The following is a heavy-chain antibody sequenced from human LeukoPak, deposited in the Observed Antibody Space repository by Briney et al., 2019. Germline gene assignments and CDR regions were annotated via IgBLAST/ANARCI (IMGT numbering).Heavy chain of an antibody. D-gene: IGHD6-25*01. CDR2: TYYRSKWYN. CDR3: AREGAAAPGFDY. J-gene: IGHJ4*02. CDR1: GDSVPTNSAA. V-gene: IGHV6-1*01. Sequence: SQTLSLTCAISGDSVPTNSAAWNWIRQSPLRGLEWLGRTYYRSKWYNDYGVSVKSRISINADKSKNQFSLHLNSVTHEDTAVYYCAREGAAAPGFDYWGQGTLVTVSS.